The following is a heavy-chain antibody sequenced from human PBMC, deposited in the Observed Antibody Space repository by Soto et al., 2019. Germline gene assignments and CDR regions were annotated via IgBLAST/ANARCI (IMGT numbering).Heavy chain of an antibody. Sequence: EVQLVESGGGLVQPGGSLRLSCAASGFTFSSYSMNWVRQAPGKGLEWVSYISSSSSTIYYAGSVKGRFTISRDNAKNSLYLQMNSLRDEDTAVYYCAGEEGAYNWFDPWGQGTLVTVSS. CDR1: GFTFSSYS. CDR3: AGEEGAYNWFDP. J-gene: IGHJ5*02. CDR2: ISSSSSTI. V-gene: IGHV3-48*02.